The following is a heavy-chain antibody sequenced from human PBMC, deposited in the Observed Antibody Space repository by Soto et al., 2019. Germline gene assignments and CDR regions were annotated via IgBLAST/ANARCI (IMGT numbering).Heavy chain of an antibody. D-gene: IGHD5-18*01. CDR2: ISSSSSTI. Sequence: GGSLRLSCAASGFTFSSYSMNWVRQAPGKGLEWVSYISSSSSTIYYADSVKGRFTISRDNAKNSLYLQMNSLRAEDTAVYYCARVQLQYSYGLAYYYMDVWGKGTTVSVSS. CDR3: ARVQLQYSYGLAYYYMDV. J-gene: IGHJ6*03. CDR1: GFTFSSYS. V-gene: IGHV3-48*01.